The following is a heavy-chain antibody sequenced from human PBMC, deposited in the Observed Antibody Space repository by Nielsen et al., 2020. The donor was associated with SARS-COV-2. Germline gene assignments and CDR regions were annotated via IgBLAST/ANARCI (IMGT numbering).Heavy chain of an antibody. V-gene: IGHV3-30*03. D-gene: IGHD3-9*01. Sequence: GGSLRLSCAASGFTFNSYVMHWAPQAPAKGLDWVAVMSYDETIEYYAESVKGRFTISRDTSQKTLYLKLNSLKPEDTALYYCAREGRTKFFDSASSYFGVDVWGQGPTVNVSS. CDR2: MSYDETIE. CDR3: AREGRTKFFDSASSYFGVDV. CDR1: GFTFNSYV. J-gene: IGHJ6*02.